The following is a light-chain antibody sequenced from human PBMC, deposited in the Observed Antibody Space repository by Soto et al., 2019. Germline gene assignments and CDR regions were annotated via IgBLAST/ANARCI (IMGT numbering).Light chain of an antibody. CDR3: CSYTSRSVYV. Sequence: QSALTQPASVSGSPGQSIAISCAGTSSDVGGYNYVSWYQQHPGKAPKLIIYDVSYRPSGVSNRFSGSKSGHTASLTISGLQAEDEADYYCCSYTSRSVYVFGTGTKLTVL. V-gene: IGLV2-14*01. CDR2: DVS. J-gene: IGLJ1*01. CDR1: SSDVGGYNY.